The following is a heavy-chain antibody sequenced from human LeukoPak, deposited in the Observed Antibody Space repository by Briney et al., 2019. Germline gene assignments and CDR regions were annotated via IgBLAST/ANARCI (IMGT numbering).Heavy chain of an antibody. CDR3: ARVRWELLRCWFDP. Sequence: GGSLRLSCAASGFTFSSYSMNWVRQAPGKGLEWVSSISSSSSYIYYADSVKGRFTISRDNAKNSLYLQMNSLRAEDTAVYYCARVRWELLRCWFDPWGQGTLVTVSS. V-gene: IGHV3-21*01. J-gene: IGHJ5*02. D-gene: IGHD1-26*01. CDR2: ISSSSSYI. CDR1: GFTFSSYS.